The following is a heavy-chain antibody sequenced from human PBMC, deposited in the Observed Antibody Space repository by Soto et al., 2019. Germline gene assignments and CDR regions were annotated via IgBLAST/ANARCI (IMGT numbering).Heavy chain of an antibody. Sequence: QVPLTESGPGLVKPSETLALTCTVSGGSISRYYWCWIRQPPGKGLVWLGYIYYSGSTNYNPSLKCRDTISVDTSQNQFLLKLSSVAAAVTALYYCARSSIAARRTGYYYMDVWGKGTTVTVSS. CDR1: GGSISRYY. D-gene: IGHD6-6*01. J-gene: IGHJ6*03. CDR2: IYYSGST. V-gene: IGHV4-59*08. CDR3: ARSSIAARRTGYYYMDV.